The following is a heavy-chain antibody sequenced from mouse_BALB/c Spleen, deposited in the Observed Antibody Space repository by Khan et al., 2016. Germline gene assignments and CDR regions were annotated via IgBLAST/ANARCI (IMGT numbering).Heavy chain of an antibody. CDR1: GYTFTNYG. CDR3: TEGYYGRNWFAY. D-gene: IGHD1-1*01. J-gene: IGHJ3*01. CDR2: INTNTGEP. Sequence: QIQLVQSGPELKKPGETVKISCKASGYTFTNYGMNWVKQAPGKGLKWMGWINTNTGEPTYAEEFKGRFAFSLETSASTAYLQINNLKNEDTATYFCTEGYYGRNWFAYWGQGTLVTVSA. V-gene: IGHV9-3*02.